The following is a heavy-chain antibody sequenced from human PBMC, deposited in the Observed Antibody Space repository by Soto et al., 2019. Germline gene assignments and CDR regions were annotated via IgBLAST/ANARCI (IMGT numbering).Heavy chain of an antibody. V-gene: IGHV3-30*02. CDR2: IVSDGSSR. D-gene: IGHD4-17*01. CDR3: AKGGDYDS. J-gene: IGHJ5*01. Sequence: GGSLRLSCVASGFTFSDFGINWLRQAPGEGLEWVALIVSDGSSRFYADSVKGRFTISRDNSKNTLFLQMNSLTVEDTAVYYCAKGGDYDSWGQGTPVTVSS. CDR1: GFTFSDFG.